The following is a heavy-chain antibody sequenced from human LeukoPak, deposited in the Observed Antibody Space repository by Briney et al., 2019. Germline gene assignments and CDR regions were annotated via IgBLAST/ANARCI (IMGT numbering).Heavy chain of an antibody. Sequence: ASVKVSCKASGYTFSSYDINWVRQATGQGLEWMGWMNPNSGNTGYAQKFQGRVTMTRNTSISTAYMELSSLRSEDTAVEYCAKAAGGWLWYSRDYCMDVWGKGTTVTVSS. CDR1: GYTFSSYD. CDR2: MNPNSGNT. J-gene: IGHJ6*03. D-gene: IGHD5-18*01. V-gene: IGHV1-8*01. CDR3: AKAAGGWLWYSRDYCMDV.